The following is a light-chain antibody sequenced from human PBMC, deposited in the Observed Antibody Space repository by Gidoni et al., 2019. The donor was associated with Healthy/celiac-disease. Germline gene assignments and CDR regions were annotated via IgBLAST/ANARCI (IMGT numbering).Light chain of an antibody. J-gene: IGKJ3*01. V-gene: IGKV1-33*01. CDR3: QQYWT. CDR2: DAS. Sequence: DIQMTQSPSSLSASVGDRVTITCQASQDISNYLNWYQQKPGKDPKLLIYDASNLETGVPSRFSGSGSGTDFTFTISSLQPEDIATYYCQQYWTFGPGTKVDIK. CDR1: QDISNY.